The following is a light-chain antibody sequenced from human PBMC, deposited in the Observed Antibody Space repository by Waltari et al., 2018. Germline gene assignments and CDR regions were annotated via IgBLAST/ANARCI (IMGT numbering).Light chain of an antibody. CDR2: KDT. CDR1: PLANQY. Sequence: SSELTQPPSVSVSPGQTARTTCSGNPLANQYVYWYQQKPGQAPVLMIYKDTERPSGIPERFSGSSSGTTVTLTISGVQAEDEADYYCQSSDTNCTHVFGIGTKVTVL. CDR3: QSSDTNCTHV. J-gene: IGLJ1*01. V-gene: IGLV3-25*03.